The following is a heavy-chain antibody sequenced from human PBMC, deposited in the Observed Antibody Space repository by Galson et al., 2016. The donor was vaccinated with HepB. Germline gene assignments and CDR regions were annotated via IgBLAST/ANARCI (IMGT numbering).Heavy chain of an antibody. D-gene: IGHD6-13*01. CDR3: ATTEGISSHPLADYYFGMDV. J-gene: IGHJ6*02. CDR1: GGTFRNYA. CDR2: IVPLSGTT. Sequence: SVKVSCKASGGTFRNYAITWVRQVPGQGLEWMGGIVPLSGTTHYAQRFQGRVIMTADDSTSTAFLELTSLRSEDTAPFYCATTEGISSHPLADYYFGMDVWGQGTTVTVSS. V-gene: IGHV1-69*13.